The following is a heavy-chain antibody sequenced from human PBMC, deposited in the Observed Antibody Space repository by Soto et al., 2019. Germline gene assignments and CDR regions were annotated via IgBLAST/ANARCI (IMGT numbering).Heavy chain of an antibody. J-gene: IGHJ6*02. V-gene: IGHV1-18*01. Sequence: GPEVKKPGASVKVSFDASGYTFTTAGISWVLQAPGQGLEWMGWISTYNGDTNGAQKFQGRGTMTTDTSTGTAYMELMSLKSDDTAVYYCARQGSWPYYYYGLDVWGQGTTVTVSS. CDR3: ARQGSWPYYYYGLDV. CDR1: GYTFTTAG. CDR2: ISTYNGDT. D-gene: IGHD1-26*01.